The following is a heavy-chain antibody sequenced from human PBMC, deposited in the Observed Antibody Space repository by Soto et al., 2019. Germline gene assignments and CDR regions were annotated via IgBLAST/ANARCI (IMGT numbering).Heavy chain of an antibody. CDR3: ATDPVGVTSTRPH. V-gene: IGHV4-59*01. Sequence: SETLSLTCTVSGGSISSYYWSWIRQPPGKRLEWIGYIYYSGSTNYNPSLKSRVTISVDTSKNQFSLKLSSVTAADTAVYYCATDPVGVTSTRPHWGQGSLVTVSS. J-gene: IGHJ4*02. CDR2: IYYSGST. D-gene: IGHD1-26*01. CDR1: GGSISSYY.